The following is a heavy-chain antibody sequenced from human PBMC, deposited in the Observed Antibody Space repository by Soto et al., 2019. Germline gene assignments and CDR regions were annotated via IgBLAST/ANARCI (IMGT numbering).Heavy chain of an antibody. V-gene: IGHV3-21*02. CDR2: ISSTTNYI. CDR1: GFTFTRYS. Sequence: VQLVDSGGDVVQPGGSLRLSCAASGFTFTRYSMNWVRQAPGKGLEWVSSISSTTNYIYYGDSMKGRFTISRDNAKNSLYLEMNSLRAEDTAVYYCARESEDLTSNFDYWGQGTLVTVSS. CDR3: ARESEDLTSNFDY. J-gene: IGHJ4*02.